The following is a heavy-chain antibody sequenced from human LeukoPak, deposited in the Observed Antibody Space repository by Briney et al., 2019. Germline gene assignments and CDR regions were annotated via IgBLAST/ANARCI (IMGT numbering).Heavy chain of an antibody. V-gene: IGHV3-23*01. J-gene: IGHJ6*03. D-gene: IGHD2-21*02. Sequence: PGGSLRLSCAASGFTFSRYAMSWVRQALGKGLEWLSAISGRGGSTYYVDSVKGRFTISRDNSKNTLYVQMNRLRAEDTAVYFCAKCVMGGDFDNMDVWGKGTTVTVSS. CDR3: AKCVMGGDFDNMDV. CDR1: GFTFSRYA. CDR2: ISGRGGST.